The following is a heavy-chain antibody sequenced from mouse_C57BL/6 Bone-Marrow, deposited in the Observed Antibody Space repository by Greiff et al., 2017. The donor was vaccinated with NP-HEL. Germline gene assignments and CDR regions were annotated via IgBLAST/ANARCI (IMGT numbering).Heavy chain of an antibody. D-gene: IGHD1-1*01. CDR1: GFSLTSYA. CDR3: ARNEGITTVDYAMDY. Sequence: VQLQESGPGLVAPSQSLSITCTVSGFSLTSYAISWVRQPPGKGLEWLGVIWTGGGTNYNSALKSRLSISKDNSKSQVFLKMNSLQTDDTARSSCARNEGITTVDYAMDYWGQGTSVTVSS. CDR2: IWTGGGT. J-gene: IGHJ4*01. V-gene: IGHV2-9-1*01.